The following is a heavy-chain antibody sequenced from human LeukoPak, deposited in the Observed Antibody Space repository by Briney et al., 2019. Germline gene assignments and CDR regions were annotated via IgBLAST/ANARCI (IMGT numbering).Heavy chain of an antibody. D-gene: IGHD6-13*01. J-gene: IGHJ4*02. CDR3: ANLGDEYSSS. Sequence: GGSLRLSCAASGFTFSDYDMHWVRQTPGKGLEWVSGISWDTVTLGYADSVKGRFTISRDNSKNSLYLQMNSLRTEDTALYYCANLGDEYSSSWGQGTLVTVSS. CDR2: ISWDTVTL. CDR1: GFTFSDYD. V-gene: IGHV3-9*01.